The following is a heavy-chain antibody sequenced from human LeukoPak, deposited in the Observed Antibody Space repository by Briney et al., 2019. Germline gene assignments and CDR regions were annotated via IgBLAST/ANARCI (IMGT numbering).Heavy chain of an antibody. CDR3: ARPGYGGNYDY. V-gene: IGHV3-48*02. Sequence: PGGSLRLSCSASGLPFSSYRMNWLRQATAKGLEGVSYISSSGNTIYYADSVKGRFTISSDNANNPRYLQMNSLRDEDTAVYYCARPGYGGNYDYWGQGTLVAVSS. J-gene: IGHJ4*02. D-gene: IGHD4-23*01. CDR1: GLPFSSYR. CDR2: ISSSGNTI.